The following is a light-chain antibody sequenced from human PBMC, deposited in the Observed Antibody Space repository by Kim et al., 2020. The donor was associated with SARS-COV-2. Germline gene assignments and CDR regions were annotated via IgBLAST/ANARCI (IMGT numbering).Light chain of an antibody. J-gene: IGLJ3*02. CDR1: GSNIGTNY. CDR3: SAWDDSLSAVV. Sequence: GQRVTIACSGSGSNIGTNYGYWYQQFPGAAPKLIIHRNNQRPAGVPERFFGSKSGTSASLAISGLRSEDEAGYFCSAWDDSLSAVVFGGGTQLTVL. CDR2: RNN. V-gene: IGLV1-47*01.